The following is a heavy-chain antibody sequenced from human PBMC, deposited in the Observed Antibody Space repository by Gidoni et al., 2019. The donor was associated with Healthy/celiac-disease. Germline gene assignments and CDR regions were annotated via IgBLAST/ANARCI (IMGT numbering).Heavy chain of an antibody. V-gene: IGHV3-23*01. CDR2: ISGSGGST. D-gene: IGHD3-10*01. CDR3: AKIWFRDPPFDY. CDR1: GVTFSSYA. J-gene: IGHJ4*02. Sequence: EVQLLESGGGLVQHGGSLRLSCAASGVTFSSYAMSWVRQAPGKGLEWVSSISGSGGSTYYADSVKGRFTISRDNSKNTLYLQMNSLRAEDTAVYYCAKIWFRDPPFDYWGQGTLVTVSS.